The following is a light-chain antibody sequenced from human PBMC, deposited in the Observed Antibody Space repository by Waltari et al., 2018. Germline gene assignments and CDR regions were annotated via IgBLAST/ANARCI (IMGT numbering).Light chain of an antibody. CDR1: QSIANKY. CDR3: QQYGTSVT. J-gene: IGKJ4*01. V-gene: IGKV3-20*01. Sequence: EIVLTQSPGTLSLSPGDRATPSCRASQSIANKYVTWYRQRPGQPPSLLIFGASTRASGVPDRFSGSGFGTEFTLTISRLEPEDFAVYYCQQYGTSVTFGGGTKLEIK. CDR2: GAS.